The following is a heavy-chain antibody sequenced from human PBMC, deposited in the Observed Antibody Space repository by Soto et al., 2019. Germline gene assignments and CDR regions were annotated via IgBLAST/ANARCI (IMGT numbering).Heavy chain of an antibody. J-gene: IGHJ6*02. CDR1: GFTFSSYE. CDR2: ISSSGSTI. D-gene: IGHD5-12*01. CDR3: ARDWVALGYYYYGMDV. Sequence: GGSLRLSCAASGFTFSSYEMNWVRQAPGKGLEWVSYISSSGSTIYYADSVKGRFTISRDNAKNSLYLQMNSLRAEDTAVYYCARDWVALGYYYYGMDVWGQGTTVTVSS. V-gene: IGHV3-48*03.